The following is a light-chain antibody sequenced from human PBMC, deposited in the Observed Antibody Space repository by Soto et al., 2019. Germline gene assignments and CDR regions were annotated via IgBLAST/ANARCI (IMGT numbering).Light chain of an antibody. V-gene: IGKV4-1*01. Sequence: DIVLTQSPDSLAVSLGERATINCKSSQSVLYSSNNKNYLGWFQQKPGQTPKLLIYWASTRDSGVPDRFSGSGSGTDFTLTINSLQAEDVAVYYCQQYYSPPHTFGQGTRLEIK. CDR1: QSVLYSSNNKNY. J-gene: IGKJ2*01. CDR2: WAS. CDR3: QQYYSPPHT.